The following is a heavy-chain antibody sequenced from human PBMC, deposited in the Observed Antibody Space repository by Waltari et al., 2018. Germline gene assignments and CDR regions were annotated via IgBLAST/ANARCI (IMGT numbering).Heavy chain of an antibody. CDR1: GGSISSYY. CDR3: AREKYSSGWAAP. J-gene: IGHJ5*02. V-gene: IGHV4-59*12. CDR2: IYYSGST. Sequence: QVQLQESGPGLVKPSETLSLTCTVSGGSISSYYWSWIRQPPGKGLEWIGYIYYSGSTNYNPSLKSRVTISVDTSKNQFSLKLSSVTAADTAVYYCAREKYSSGWAAPWGQGTLVTVSS. D-gene: IGHD6-19*01.